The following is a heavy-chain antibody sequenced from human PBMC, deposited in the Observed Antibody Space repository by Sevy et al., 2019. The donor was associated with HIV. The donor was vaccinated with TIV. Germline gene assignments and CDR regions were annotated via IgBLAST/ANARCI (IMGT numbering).Heavy chain of an antibody. CDR2: IIPIFGTA. Sequence: ASVNVSCKASGGTFSSYAISWVRQAPGQGLEWMGGIIPIFGTANYAQKFQGRVTITADKSTSTAYMELSSLRSEDTAVYYCARGYSQYYYDSSGYYPSDYWGQGTLVTVSS. CDR1: GGTFSSYA. V-gene: IGHV1-69*06. J-gene: IGHJ4*02. CDR3: ARGYSQYYYDSSGYYPSDY. D-gene: IGHD3-22*01.